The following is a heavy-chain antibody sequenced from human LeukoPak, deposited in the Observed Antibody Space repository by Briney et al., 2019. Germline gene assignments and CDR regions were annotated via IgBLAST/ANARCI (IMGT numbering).Heavy chain of an antibody. CDR1: GYTLTELS. CDR3: ATVENYYDSSGWFDP. J-gene: IGHJ5*02. V-gene: IGHV1-24*01. D-gene: IGHD3-22*01. Sequence: ASVKVSRKVSGYTLTELSMHWVRRAPGKGLEWMGGFDPEDGETIYAQKFQGRVTMTEDTSTDTAYMELSSLRSEDTAVYYCATVENYYDSSGWFDPWGQGTLVTVSS. CDR2: FDPEDGET.